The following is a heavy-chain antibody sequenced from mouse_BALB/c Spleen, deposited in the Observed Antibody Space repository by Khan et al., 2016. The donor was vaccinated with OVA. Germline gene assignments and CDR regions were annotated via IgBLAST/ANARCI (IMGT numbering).Heavy chain of an antibody. Sequence: QVQLQQSGAELVRPGSSVKISCKASGFAFSSYWMNWVKQSPGQGLEWIGQIYPGDGDTNYNGKLKGKATLTADKASSTAYMQLSSLTSEDSAVLLCERPYVMDYWGQGTSVTVSS. CDR3: ERPYVMDY. J-gene: IGHJ4*01. CDR1: GFAFSSYW. V-gene: IGHV1-80*01. CDR2: IYPGDGDT.